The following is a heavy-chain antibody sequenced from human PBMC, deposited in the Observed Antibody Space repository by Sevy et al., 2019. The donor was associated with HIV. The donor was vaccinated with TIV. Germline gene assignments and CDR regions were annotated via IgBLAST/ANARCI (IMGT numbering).Heavy chain of an antibody. Sequence: GGSLRLSCAASGFTFSSYSMNWVRQAPGKGLEWVSSISSSSSYIYYADSVKGRFTISRDNAKNSLYLKMNSLRAEDTAVYYCARDRGRGWFDPWGQGTLVTVSS. CDR3: ARDRGRGWFDP. D-gene: IGHD1-26*01. J-gene: IGHJ5*02. V-gene: IGHV3-21*01. CDR2: ISSSSSYI. CDR1: GFTFSSYS.